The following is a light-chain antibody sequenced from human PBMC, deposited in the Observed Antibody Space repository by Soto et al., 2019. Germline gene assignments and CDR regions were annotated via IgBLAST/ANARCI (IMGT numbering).Light chain of an antibody. CDR2: GAS. CDR1: QNVGRSY. V-gene: IGKV3-20*01. J-gene: IGKJ4*01. CDR3: HQYAGSPLT. Sequence: EIVLTQSPGTLSLSPGERATLSCRASQNVGRSYLAWYQQKPGQAPRLHIYGASRRATGIRDRFSGSGSWTDFSVTISTLEAEDFEMYYCHQYAGSPLTCSRGTKVEIK.